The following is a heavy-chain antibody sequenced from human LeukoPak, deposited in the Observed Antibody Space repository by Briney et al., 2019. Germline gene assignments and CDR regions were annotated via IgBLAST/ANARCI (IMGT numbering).Heavy chain of an antibody. CDR3: ARRYHYDSSGYYSH. V-gene: IGHV5-51*01. D-gene: IGHD3-22*01. J-gene: IGHJ4*02. CDR2: IYPGDSDT. CDR1: GYSFTNYW. Sequence: PGESLKISCKGSGYSFTNYWIGWVRQMPGKGLEWMGIIYPGDSDTRYSPSFQGQVTISADKSISTAYLQWSSLKASDTAVYYCARRYHYDSSGYYSHWGQGTLVTVSS.